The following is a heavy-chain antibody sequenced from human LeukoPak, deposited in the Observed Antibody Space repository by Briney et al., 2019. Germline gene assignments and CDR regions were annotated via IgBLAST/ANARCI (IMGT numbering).Heavy chain of an antibody. J-gene: IGHJ4*02. Sequence: SVKLSCKASGGTFSSYAVSWVRQAPGQGREWMGGIIHIFGTATYAQKFQGRVTITADESTSTAYMELSSLRSEDTAVYYCAREGDTANVDYWGQGTLVTVSS. D-gene: IGHD5-18*01. V-gene: IGHV1-69*01. CDR2: IIHIFGTA. CDR3: AREGDTANVDY. CDR1: GGTFSSYA.